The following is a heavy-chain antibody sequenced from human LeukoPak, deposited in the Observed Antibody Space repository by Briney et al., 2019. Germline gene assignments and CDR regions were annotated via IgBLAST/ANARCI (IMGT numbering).Heavy chain of an antibody. CDR3: AKDNGGGGLDY. V-gene: IGHV3-7*03. J-gene: IGHJ4*02. Sequence: GGSLRLSCAGSGFVFSSFWMHWVRQAPGEGLGWVADIKEDGSEKYYMDSVKGRFTISRDNAKNSLYLQMNSLKAEDTAVYYCAKDNGGGGLDYWGQGTLVTVSS. D-gene: IGHD3-16*01. CDR1: GFVFSSFW. CDR2: IKEDGSEK.